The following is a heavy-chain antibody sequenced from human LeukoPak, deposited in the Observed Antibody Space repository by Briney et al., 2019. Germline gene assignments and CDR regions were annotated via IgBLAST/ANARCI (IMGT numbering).Heavy chain of an antibody. Sequence: GGSLRLSCAAAGFTFSRYAMNWVRQAPGKGLEWVSYISSSGSTIYYADSVKGRFTISRDNAKNSLYLQMNSLRAEDTAVYYCAELGITMIGGVWGKGTTVTISS. J-gene: IGHJ6*04. CDR1: GFTFSRYA. D-gene: IGHD3-10*02. CDR2: ISSSGSTI. CDR3: AELGITMIGGV. V-gene: IGHV3-48*03.